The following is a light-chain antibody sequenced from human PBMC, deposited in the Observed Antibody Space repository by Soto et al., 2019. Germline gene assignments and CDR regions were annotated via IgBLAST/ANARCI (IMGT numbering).Light chain of an antibody. CDR1: SSNIGAGYD. V-gene: IGLV1-40*01. CDR2: GNS. Sequence: QSVLTQPPSVSGAPGQKVTISCTGSSSNIGAGYDVHWYQQLPGTAPQLLTYGNSNRPSGVPDRFSGSKSGTSASLAITGLQAEDEADYYCQSYDRSLSGSVFGGGTKLPVL. CDR3: QSYDRSLSGSV. J-gene: IGLJ2*01.